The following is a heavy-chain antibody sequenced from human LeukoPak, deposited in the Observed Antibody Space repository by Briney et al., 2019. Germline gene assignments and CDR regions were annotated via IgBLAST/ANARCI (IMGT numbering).Heavy chain of an antibody. CDR3: ARSAYDYDSSGYNTPYYFDY. Sequence: GGSLRLSCAASGFTFSSFWMHWVGQAPGKGLVWVSGINTDGSSPTYADSVKGRFTISRDNAKNTLYLQMNSLRAEDTAVYYCARSAYDYDSSGYNTPYYFDYWGQGTPVTVSS. V-gene: IGHV3-74*01. D-gene: IGHD3-22*01. CDR1: GFTFSSFW. CDR2: INTDGSSP. J-gene: IGHJ4*02.